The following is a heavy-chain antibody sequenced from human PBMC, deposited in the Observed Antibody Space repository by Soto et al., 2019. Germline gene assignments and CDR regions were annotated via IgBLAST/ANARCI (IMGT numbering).Heavy chain of an antibody. Sequence: GESLKISCQGSGYAFSSYWIAWVRQMPGKGLEWMGIIYPGDSDTRYSPSFQGQVTISVDKSTTTAYLQWSSLKASDTAMYYCARGYCTATICDPWFDPWGQGTLVTSPQ. J-gene: IGHJ5*02. CDR1: GYAFSSYW. CDR3: ARGYCTATICDPWFDP. V-gene: IGHV5-51*01. CDR2: IYPGDSDT. D-gene: IGHD2-8*02.